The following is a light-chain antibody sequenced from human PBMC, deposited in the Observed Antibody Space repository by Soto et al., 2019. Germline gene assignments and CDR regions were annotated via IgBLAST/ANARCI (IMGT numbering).Light chain of an antibody. Sequence: EIVLTQSPVIVSLSLVERATLSCRASQTVSSSYLAWYQQKPGQAPRLLIYAASSRATGIPDRFSGSGSGTDFTLTIDGLEPEDFVVYYCQQYGYSPITFGQGTRLEIK. CDR3: QQYGYSPIT. CDR2: AAS. J-gene: IGKJ5*01. CDR1: QTVSSSY. V-gene: IGKV3-20*01.